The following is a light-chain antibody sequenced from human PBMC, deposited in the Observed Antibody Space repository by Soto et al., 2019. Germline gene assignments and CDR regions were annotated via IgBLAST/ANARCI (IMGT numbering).Light chain of an antibody. CDR1: QNINTY. V-gene: IGKV3-11*01. CDR3: QQRSDWPRT. CDR2: DVS. J-gene: IGKJ5*01. Sequence: EIVLTQSPATLSLSPGERATLSCRASQNINTYLAWYQQKPGQAPRLLIYDVSNSATGIPARFSGSGSGTDFTLTISSLEPEDCAVYYCQQRSDWPRTFGQGTRLEIK.